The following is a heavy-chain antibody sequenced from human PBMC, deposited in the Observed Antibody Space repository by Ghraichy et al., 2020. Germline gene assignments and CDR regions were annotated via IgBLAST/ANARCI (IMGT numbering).Heavy chain of an antibody. CDR1: GFIFSTYA. J-gene: IGHJ4*02. CDR3: AKRLINYPFDY. V-gene: IGHV3-23*01. CDR2: ISGGGDST. Sequence: GGSLRLSCAASGFIFSTYAMSWVRQAPGKGLEWVSTISGGGDSTYYADSVKGRFTISRDNSKSTLYLQMNSLRAEDTAVYYCAKRLINYPFDYWGQGTLVTVSS. D-gene: IGHD1-7*01.